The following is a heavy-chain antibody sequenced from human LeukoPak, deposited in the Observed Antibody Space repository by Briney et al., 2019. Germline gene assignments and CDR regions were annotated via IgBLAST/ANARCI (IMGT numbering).Heavy chain of an antibody. D-gene: IGHD6-19*01. Sequence: GGSLRLSCAASGFTFSSYNMNWVRQAPGKGLEWVSSISSRSSYINYADSVKGRFTISRDNAKNSLFLQMNTLRAEDTAVYYCARDRLGGIAMAGTGYDYWGQGTLVTVSS. CDR2: ISSRSSYI. CDR3: ARDRLGGIAMAGTGYDY. CDR1: GFTFSSYN. V-gene: IGHV3-21*01. J-gene: IGHJ4*02.